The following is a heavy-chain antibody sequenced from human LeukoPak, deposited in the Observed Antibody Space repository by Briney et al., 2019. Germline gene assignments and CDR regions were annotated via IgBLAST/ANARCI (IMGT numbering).Heavy chain of an antibody. V-gene: IGHV3-48*01. CDR3: ARGQRAHVEWSYYMDV. Sequence: PGGSLRLSCAASGFTFSSYSMNWVRQAPGKGLEWVSYISSSSSTIYYADSVKGRFTLSRDNSKNTLYLQMNNLRAEDTAVYYCARGQRAHVEWSYYMDVWGKGTTVTVSS. CDR2: ISSSSSTI. J-gene: IGHJ6*03. CDR1: GFTFSSYS. D-gene: IGHD3-3*01.